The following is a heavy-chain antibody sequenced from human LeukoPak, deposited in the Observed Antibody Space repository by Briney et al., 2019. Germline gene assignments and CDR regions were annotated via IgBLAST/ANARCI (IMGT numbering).Heavy chain of an antibody. D-gene: IGHD2-2*01. J-gene: IGHJ4*02. CDR1: GFTFSDYY. V-gene: IGHV3-11*04. Sequence: SGGSLRLSCAASGFTFSDYYMSWIRQAPGKGLEWVSYIRSSGSTIYYADSVKGRFTISRDNAKNSLYLQMNSLRAEDTAVYYSARVDCSSTSCYEFDYWGQGTLVTVSS. CDR2: IRSSGSTI. CDR3: ARVDCSSTSCYEFDY.